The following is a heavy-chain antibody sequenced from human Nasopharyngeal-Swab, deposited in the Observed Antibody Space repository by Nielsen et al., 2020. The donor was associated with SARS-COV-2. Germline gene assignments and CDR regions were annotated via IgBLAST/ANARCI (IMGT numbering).Heavy chain of an antibody. D-gene: IGHD3-10*01. V-gene: IGHV4-34*01. J-gene: IGHJ5*02. CDR2: INHSGST. CDR3: ARARRPSSMVRHRLNWFDP. Sequence: SETLSLTCAVYGGSFSGYYWSWIRQPPGKGLAGIGEINHSGSTNYNPSPKSRVTISVDTSKNQFSLKLSSVSVADTAVYYCARARRPSSMVRHRLNWFDPWGQGTLVTVSS. CDR1: GGSFSGYY.